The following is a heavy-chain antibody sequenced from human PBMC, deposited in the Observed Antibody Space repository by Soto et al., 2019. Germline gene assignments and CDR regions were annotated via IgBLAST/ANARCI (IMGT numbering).Heavy chain of an antibody. CDR2: ISSSSSYI. D-gene: IGHD1-26*01. V-gene: IGHV3-21*01. CDR1: GFTFSSYS. CDR3: ARRSSNAFDI. J-gene: IGHJ3*02. Sequence: EVQLVESGGGLVKPGGSLRLSCAASGFTFSSYSMNWIRQAPGKGLEWVSSISSSSSYIYYADSVKGRFTISRDNAKNSLYLQMNSLRAEDTAVYYCARRSSNAFDIWGQGTMVTVSS.